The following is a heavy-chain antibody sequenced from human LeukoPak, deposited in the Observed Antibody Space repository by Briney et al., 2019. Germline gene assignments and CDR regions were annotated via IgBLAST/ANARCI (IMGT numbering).Heavy chain of an antibody. J-gene: IGHJ4*02. CDR1: GGSFSGYY. CDR3: ARVNRELDCSSTSCADY. CDR2: INHSGST. V-gene: IGHV4-34*01. D-gene: IGHD2-2*01. Sequence: PSETLSLTCAVYGGSFSGYYWSWIRQPPGKGLEWIGEINHSGSTNYNPSLKSRVTISVDTSKNQFSLKLSSVTAADTAVYYCARVNRELDCSSTSCADYWGQGTLVTVSS.